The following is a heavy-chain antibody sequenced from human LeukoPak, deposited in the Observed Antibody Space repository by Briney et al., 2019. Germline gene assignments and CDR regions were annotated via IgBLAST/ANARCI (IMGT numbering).Heavy chain of an antibody. Sequence: ASVKVSCKASGYTFTNYYMHWVRQAPGQGLEWMGIINPSGGSTNYAQKFQGRVTMTRDMSTSTVYMELSSLRSEDTAVYYCAKGRTLGSSPAFDYWGQGTLVTVSP. CDR1: GYTFTNYY. CDR2: INPSGGST. CDR3: AKGRTLGSSPAFDY. D-gene: IGHD6-6*01. J-gene: IGHJ4*02. V-gene: IGHV1-46*01.